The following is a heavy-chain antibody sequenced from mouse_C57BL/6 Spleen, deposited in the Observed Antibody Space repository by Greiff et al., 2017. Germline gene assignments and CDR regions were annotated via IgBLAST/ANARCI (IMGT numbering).Heavy chain of an antibody. CDR2: IHPNSGST. D-gene: IGHD1-1*01. CDR1: GYTFTSYW. J-gene: IGHJ2*01. Sequence: QVQLQQPGAELVKPGASVKLSCKASGYTFTSYWMHWVKQRPGQGLEWIGMIHPNSGSTNYNEKFKSKATLTVDKSSSTAYMQLSSLTSEDSAVYYCARDYYGSSYPLFDYWGQGTTLTVSS. V-gene: IGHV1-64*01. CDR3: ARDYYGSSYPLFDY.